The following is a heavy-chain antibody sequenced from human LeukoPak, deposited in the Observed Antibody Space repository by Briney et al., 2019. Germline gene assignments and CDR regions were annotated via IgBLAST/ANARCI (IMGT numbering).Heavy chain of an antibody. V-gene: IGHV3-7*01. CDR1: GFTFGSYS. CDR3: ATPARGGSALP. J-gene: IGHJ5*02. D-gene: IGHD6-19*01. Sequence: GGSLRLSCAASGFTFGSYSMNWVRQAPGKGLEWVANIQHDGSEQYYVDSVKGRFTISRDNTKKSLFLQINSLRAEDTAVYYCATPARGGSALPWGQGTLVTVSS. CDR2: IQHDGSEQ.